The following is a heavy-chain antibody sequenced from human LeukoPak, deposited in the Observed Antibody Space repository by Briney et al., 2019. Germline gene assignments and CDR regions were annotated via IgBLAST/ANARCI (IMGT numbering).Heavy chain of an antibody. CDR3: ARDIVVVPAAARYYYMDV. D-gene: IGHD2-2*01. J-gene: IGHJ6*03. CDR1: GGSFSGYY. V-gene: IGHV4-34*01. Sequence: SETLSLTCAVYGGSFSGYYWSWIRQPPGKGLEWIGEINHSGSTNYNPSLKSRVTISVDTSKNQFSLKLSSVTAADTAVYYCARDIVVVPAAARYYYMDVWGKGTTVTVSS. CDR2: INHSGST.